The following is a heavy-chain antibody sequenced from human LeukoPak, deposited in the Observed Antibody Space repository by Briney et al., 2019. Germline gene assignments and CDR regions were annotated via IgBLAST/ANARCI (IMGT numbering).Heavy chain of an antibody. V-gene: IGHV3-30*04. J-gene: IGHJ1*01. Sequence: GGSLRLSCAASGFTFSSYAMHWVRQAPGKGLEGVALISYDGSNKYYADSVKGRFTTSRDNSKNTLYLQMNSLRAEDTAVYYCAKGPGPFQHWGQGTLVTVSS. CDR1: GFTFSSYA. CDR3: AKGPGPFQH. CDR2: ISYDGSNK.